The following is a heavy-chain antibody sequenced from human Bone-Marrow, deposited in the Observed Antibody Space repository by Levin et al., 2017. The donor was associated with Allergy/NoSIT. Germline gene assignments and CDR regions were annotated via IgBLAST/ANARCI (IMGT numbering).Heavy chain of an antibody. D-gene: IGHD3-22*01. V-gene: IGHV3-30-3*01. Sequence: GGSLRLSCAASGFTFSSYAMHWVRQAPGKGLEWVAVISYDGSNKYYADSVKGRFTISRDNSKNTLYLQMNSLRAEDTAVYYCARGAERRWYYDSSGYYDAFDIWGQGTMVTVSS. CDR1: GFTFSSYA. CDR3: ARGAERRWYYDSSGYYDAFDI. CDR2: ISYDGSNK. J-gene: IGHJ3*02.